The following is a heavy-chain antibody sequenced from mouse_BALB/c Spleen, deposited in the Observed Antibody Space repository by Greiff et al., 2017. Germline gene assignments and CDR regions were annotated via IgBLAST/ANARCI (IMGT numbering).Heavy chain of an antibody. Sequence: QVQLQQSGPELVRPGVSVKISCKGSGYTFTDYAMHWVKQSHAKSLEWIGVISTYYGNTNYNQKFKGKATMTVDKSSSTAYMELARLTSEDSAIYYCARWEGYGNYDAMDYWGQGTSVTVSS. CDR1: GYTFTDYA. CDR3: ARWEGYGNYDAMDY. J-gene: IGHJ4*01. CDR2: ISTYYGNT. D-gene: IGHD2-10*02. V-gene: IGHV1-67*01.